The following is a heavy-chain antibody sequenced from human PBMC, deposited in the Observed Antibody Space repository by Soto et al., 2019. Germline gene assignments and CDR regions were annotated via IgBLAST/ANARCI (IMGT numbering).Heavy chain of an antibody. D-gene: IGHD2-21*02. CDR3: AKERTVGCGGGCRFDY. CDR2: ISYDGSDK. CDR1: GFTFSHFG. J-gene: IGHJ4*02. Sequence: QVHLVESGGGVVQPGRSLRLSCAASGFTFSHFGMHWVRQAPGKGLEWLTVISYDGSDKYYADSVKGRFTISRDTSNNTLYLQIDSLRPEDTAVYYWAKERTVGCGGGCRFDYWGQGTLVTVSS. V-gene: IGHV3-30*18.